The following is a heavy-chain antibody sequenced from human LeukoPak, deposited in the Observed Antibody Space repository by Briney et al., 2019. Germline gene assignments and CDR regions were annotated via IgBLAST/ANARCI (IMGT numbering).Heavy chain of an antibody. CDR3: ARGEKLLWFGESQPYFDY. CDR2: ISSSSTI. V-gene: IGHV3-69-1*01. Sequence: GGSLRLSCAASGFIVSDYNMNWVRQAPGKGLEWVSYISSSSTIYYADSVKGRFTISRDNAKNSLYLQMNSLRAEDTAVYYCARGEKLLWFGESQPYFDYWGQGTLVTVSS. D-gene: IGHD3-10*01. CDR1: GFIVSDYN. J-gene: IGHJ4*02.